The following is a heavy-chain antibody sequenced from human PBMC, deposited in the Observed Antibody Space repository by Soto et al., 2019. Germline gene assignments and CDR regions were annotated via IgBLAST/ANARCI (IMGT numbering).Heavy chain of an antibody. J-gene: IGHJ3*02. D-gene: IGHD4-4*01. V-gene: IGHV1-69*02. CDR2: IIPILGIA. CDR1: GGTFSSYT. Sequence: SVKVSCKASGGTFSSYTISWVRQAPGQGLEWMGRIIPILGIANYAQKFQGRVTITADKSTSTAYMELSSLRSDDTAVYYCSRGVTGSIDAFDICGQGTMVTVSS. CDR3: SRGVTGSIDAFDI.